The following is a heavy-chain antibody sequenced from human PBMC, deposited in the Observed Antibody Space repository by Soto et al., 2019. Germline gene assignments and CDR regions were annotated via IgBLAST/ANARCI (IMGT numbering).Heavy chain of an antibody. J-gene: IGHJ4*02. Sequence: PSETLSLTCTVSGGSIISNIYYWGWIRQPPGKGLEWIGNIHYSGSTYYDSSLKSRVTISVDTSKNQFSLKLSSVTAADTAVYYCARDYYDSSGYYYPFDYWGQGTLVTVS. CDR3: ARDYYDSSGYYYPFDY. CDR1: GGSIISNIYY. CDR2: IHYSGST. D-gene: IGHD3-22*01. V-gene: IGHV4-39*07.